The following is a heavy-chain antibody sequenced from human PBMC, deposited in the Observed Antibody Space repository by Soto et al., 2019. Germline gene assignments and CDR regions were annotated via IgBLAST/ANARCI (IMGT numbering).Heavy chain of an antibody. J-gene: IGHJ4*02. CDR3: ARGLFSENSYSGGWYYFDS. CDR1: GGSFSGYS. V-gene: IGHV4-34*01. D-gene: IGHD1-26*01. Sequence: QVQLQQWGAGLLKPSETLSLTCAVNGGSFSGYSWTWIRQSPGKGLEWIGQINHSGSSIYSPSLTSRVTIPLLKSTHQFSPALTSVTAADAAVYFCARGLFSENSYSGGWYYFDSWGQGTLVAVSS. CDR2: INHSGSS.